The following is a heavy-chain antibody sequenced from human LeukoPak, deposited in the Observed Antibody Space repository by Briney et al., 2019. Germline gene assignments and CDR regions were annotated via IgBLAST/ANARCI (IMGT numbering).Heavy chain of an antibody. CDR1: GFTFSHYA. J-gene: IGHJ4*02. Sequence: GGSLRLSCVGSGFTFSHYAMAWVHQAPGKGLEWVSTISGTIGDTYYADSVKGRFTISRDNSKDTLSLQMSSLRAEDTAEYFCVRLFRGVRGYFDYWGQGTLVAVSS. V-gene: IGHV3-23*01. CDR2: ISGTIGDT. D-gene: IGHD3-10*01. CDR3: VRLFRGVRGYFDY.